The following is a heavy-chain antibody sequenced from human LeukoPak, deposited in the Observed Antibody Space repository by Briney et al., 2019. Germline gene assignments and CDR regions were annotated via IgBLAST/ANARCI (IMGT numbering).Heavy chain of an antibody. J-gene: IGHJ3*01. CDR3: AREWSGFDF. D-gene: IGHD2-15*01. Sequence: SETLSLTCSVSGDSLGIYKWSWIRQPPGKGLEWIAHISSSGSAIYNPSLMSRVSMSVDTSKNQFSLRLTSVTAADTAVYYCAREWSGFDFWGQGTTVTVSS. V-gene: IGHV4-59*01. CDR2: ISSSGSA. CDR1: GDSLGIYK.